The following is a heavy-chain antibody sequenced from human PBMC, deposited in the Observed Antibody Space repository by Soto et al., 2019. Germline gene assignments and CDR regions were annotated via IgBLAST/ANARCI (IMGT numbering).Heavy chain of an antibody. Sequence: EVQLVESGGDFVQPRGSLGLSCEASGFTFSAFWMHWVRHVPGEGLMWISRTNKDGASSEYADSVKGRFSVSRDNAKNTMFLHMTGLRAEDTAVYYCARDDLRRNEALDIWGQGTVVTVSS. J-gene: IGHJ3*02. CDR2: TNKDGASS. CDR3: ARDDLRRNEALDI. CDR1: GFTFSAFW. V-gene: IGHV3-74*01. D-gene: IGHD2-21*01.